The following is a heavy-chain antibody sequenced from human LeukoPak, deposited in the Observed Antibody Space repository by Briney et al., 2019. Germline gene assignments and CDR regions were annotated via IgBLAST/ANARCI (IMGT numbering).Heavy chain of an antibody. J-gene: IGHJ4*02. V-gene: IGHV3-74*01. CDR1: GFTFSSYW. CDR2: INTDGSST. D-gene: IGHD3-10*01. CDR3: ARTYYPISYYFDY. Sequence: GGSLRLPCAASGFTFSSYWMHWLRQAPGKGLVRVSRINTDGSSTSYADSVKGRFTISRDNAKNTLSLQMNSLRAEDTAVYYCARTYYPISYYFDYWGQGTLVTVSS.